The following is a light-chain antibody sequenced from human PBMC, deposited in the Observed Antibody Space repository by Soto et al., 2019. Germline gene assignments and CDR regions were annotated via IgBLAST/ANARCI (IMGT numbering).Light chain of an antibody. CDR3: QQSYSSAWT. J-gene: IGKJ1*01. Sequence: DIQMAQFPSSLSASVGDRVTITCRSSQTISVYLNWYQHRSGKAPTVLSYGATKLQSGVSPRFSGSVSGTEYTLTINNLQPEDIATYYCQQSYSSAWTFGQGTRV. CDR1: QTISVY. V-gene: IGKV1-39*01. CDR2: GAT.